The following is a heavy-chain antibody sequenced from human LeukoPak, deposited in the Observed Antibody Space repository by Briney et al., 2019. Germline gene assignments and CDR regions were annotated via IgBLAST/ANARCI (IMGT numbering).Heavy chain of an antibody. D-gene: IGHD1-20*01. CDR1: GGSISSYY. V-gene: IGHV4-59*12. Sequence: SETLSLTCTVSGGSISSYYWSWIRQPPGKGLEWIGYIYYSGSTNYNPSLKSRVTISVDTSKNQFSLKLSSVTAADTALYYCARDKEDNWNRPYYFDYWGQGTLVTVSS. CDR2: IYYSGST. J-gene: IGHJ4*02. CDR3: ARDKEDNWNRPYYFDY.